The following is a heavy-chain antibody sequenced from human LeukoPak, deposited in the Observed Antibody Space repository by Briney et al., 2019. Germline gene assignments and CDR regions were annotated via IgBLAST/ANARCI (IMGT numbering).Heavy chain of an antibody. CDR3: AREQWLVRAGPYNWFDP. CDR1: GGSFSGYY. D-gene: IGHD6-19*01. V-gene: IGHV4-4*07. Sequence: SETLSLTCAVYGGSFSGYYWSWIRQPAGKGLEWIGRIYTSGSTNYNPSLKSRVTMSVDTSKNQFSLKLSSVTAADTAVYYCAREQWLVRAGPYNWFDPWGQGTLVTVSS. J-gene: IGHJ5*02. CDR2: IYTSGST.